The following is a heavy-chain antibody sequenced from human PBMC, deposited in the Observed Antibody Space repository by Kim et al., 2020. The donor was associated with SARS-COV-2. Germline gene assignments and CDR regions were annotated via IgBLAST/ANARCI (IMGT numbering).Heavy chain of an antibody. CDR2: TYYRSKWYN. V-gene: IGHV6-1*01. D-gene: IGHD6-19*01. J-gene: IGHJ5*02. CDR3: ASGPQYASAVAGLWFDP. CDR1: GDSVSSNSAA. Sequence: SQTLSLTCAISGDSVSSNSAAWNWIRQSPSRGLEWLGRTYYRSKWYNDYAVSVKSQITINPDTSKNQFSLQLNSVTPEDTAVYYCASGPQYASAVAGLWFDPWGQGTLVTVSS.